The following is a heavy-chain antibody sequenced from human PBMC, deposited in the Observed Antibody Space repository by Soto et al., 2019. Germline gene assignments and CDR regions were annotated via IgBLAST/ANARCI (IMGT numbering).Heavy chain of an antibody. J-gene: IGHJ5*02. V-gene: IGHV3-21*01. Sequence: EVQLVESGGGLVKPGGSLRLSCAASGFTFSSYSMNWVRQAPGKGLEWVSSISSSSSYIYYADSVKGRFTISRDNAKNSLYLQMNSLRVEDTAVYYCAATVGATSGWFDPWGQGTLVTVSS. CDR2: ISSSSSYI. CDR1: GFTFSSYS. D-gene: IGHD1-26*01. CDR3: AATVGATSGWFDP.